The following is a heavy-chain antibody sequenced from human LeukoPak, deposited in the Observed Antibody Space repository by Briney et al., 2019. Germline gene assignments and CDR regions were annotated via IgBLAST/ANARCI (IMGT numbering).Heavy chain of an antibody. V-gene: IGHV3-23*01. CDR2: ISTSGGTT. CDR3: AKQVYSGPFYAMDV. J-gene: IGHJ6*02. D-gene: IGHD3-10*01. Sequence: GGSLRLSCAASGFTFSSYAMTWVRQAPGKGLEWASTISTSGGTTYHADSVKGRFTISRDNSKNTLYLQMNSLKADDTAVYYCAKQVYSGPFYAMDVWGQGTTVTVSS. CDR1: GFTFSSYA.